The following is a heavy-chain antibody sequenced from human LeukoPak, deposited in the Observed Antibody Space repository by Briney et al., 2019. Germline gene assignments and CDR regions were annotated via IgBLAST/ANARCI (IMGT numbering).Heavy chain of an antibody. CDR1: GGTFISYA. Sequence: SVKVSCKASGGTFISYAISWVRQAPGQGPEWMGGIIPIFGTANYAQKFQGRVTITADESTSTAYMELSSLRSEDTAVYYCARDFVDGYCSGGSCHNWFDPWGQGTLVTVSS. J-gene: IGHJ5*02. CDR2: IIPIFGTA. CDR3: ARDFVDGYCSGGSCHNWFDP. V-gene: IGHV1-69*13. D-gene: IGHD2-15*01.